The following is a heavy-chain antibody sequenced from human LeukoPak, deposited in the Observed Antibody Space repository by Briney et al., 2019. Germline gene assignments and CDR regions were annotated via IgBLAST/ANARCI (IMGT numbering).Heavy chain of an antibody. D-gene: IGHD5-18*01. J-gene: IGHJ4*02. CDR1: GFTFSTYA. CDR3: AKGRAAMVNGNFDY. V-gene: IGHV3-23*01. CDR2: ISGSGGST. Sequence: GGSLRLSCAASGFTFSTYAMSWVRQAPGKGLEWVSTISGSGGSTYYADSVKGRFTISRDNSENTLYLQMNSLRAEDTAVYYCAKGRAAMVNGNFDYWGQGTLVTVSS.